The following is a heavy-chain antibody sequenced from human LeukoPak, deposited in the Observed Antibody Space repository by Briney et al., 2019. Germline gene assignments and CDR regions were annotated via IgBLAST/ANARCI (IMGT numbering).Heavy chain of an antibody. V-gene: IGHV4-39*01. CDR3: ARQFGTGEIDY. D-gene: IGHD3-10*01. CDR2: IYYSGST. CDR1: GGSISSSSYY. Sequence: SETLSLTCTVSGGSISSSSYYWGWIRQPPGKGLEWIGSIYYSGSTYYNPSLKSRVTISVDTSKNQFSLKLSSVTAADTAVYYCARQFGTGEIDYWGQGTLVTVSS. J-gene: IGHJ4*02.